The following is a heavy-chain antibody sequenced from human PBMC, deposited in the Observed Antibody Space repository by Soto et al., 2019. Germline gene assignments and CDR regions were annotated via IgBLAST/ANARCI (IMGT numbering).Heavy chain of an antibody. Sequence: EVQLVESGGGLVQPGGSLRLSCAASGFTFSSYWMHWVRQAPGKGLVWVSRIDNAGSSVRYADSVKGRFTISRDNAKNTLYLQRNSLRAEETAVYYCTRVGGSVSGMDVWGQGTTVTVSS. V-gene: IGHV3-74*01. CDR2: IDNAGSSV. CDR1: GFTFSSYW. J-gene: IGHJ6*02. CDR3: TRVGGSVSGMDV. D-gene: IGHD1-26*01.